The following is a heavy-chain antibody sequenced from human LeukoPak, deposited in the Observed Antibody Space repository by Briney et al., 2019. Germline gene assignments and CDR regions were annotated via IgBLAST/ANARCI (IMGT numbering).Heavy chain of an antibody. D-gene: IGHD1-26*01. Sequence: PSETLSLTCTVSGGSISSYYWSWIRQPPGKGLEWIGYIYPSGRSNYNPSLKSRVTMSVDTSKNQVSLKLTSVTAADTAVYYCARGLGATTSEALDLWGQGTMVTVSS. CDR2: IYPSGRS. CDR1: GGSISSYY. V-gene: IGHV4-59*12. J-gene: IGHJ3*01. CDR3: ARGLGATTSEALDL.